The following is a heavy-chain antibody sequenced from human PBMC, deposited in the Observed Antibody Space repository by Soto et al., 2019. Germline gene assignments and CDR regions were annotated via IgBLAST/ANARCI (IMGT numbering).Heavy chain of an antibody. CDR1: GFTFSAYA. CDR2: IASSGTPI. Sequence: PGGAMRLSCAASGFTFSAYAMNWVRQVPGKGLEWISQIASSGTPIYYADSVRGRFTISRDNTENSLYLQMNSLRDEDTAVYFCTREGIWGQGTLVTVSS. V-gene: IGHV3-48*02. CDR3: TREGI. J-gene: IGHJ4*02.